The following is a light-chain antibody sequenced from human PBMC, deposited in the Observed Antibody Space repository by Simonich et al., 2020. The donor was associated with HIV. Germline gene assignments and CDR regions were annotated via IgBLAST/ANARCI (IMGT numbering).Light chain of an antibody. CDR1: QGISSA. CDR2: DAS. Sequence: AIQLTQSPSSLSASVGDRVTITCRASQGISSALVWYQQKPGKAPKVLIYDASTLESGVPSRFSVSGSGTDFTLTISSLQPEDFATYFCQQFNSNPRTFGQGTRLEIK. J-gene: IGKJ5*01. CDR3: QQFNSNPRT. V-gene: IGKV1-13*02.